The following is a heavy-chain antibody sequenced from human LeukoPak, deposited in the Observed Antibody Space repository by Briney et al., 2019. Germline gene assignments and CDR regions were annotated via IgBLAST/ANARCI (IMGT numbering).Heavy chain of an antibody. CDR3: ARDANWGFDAFDI. CDR1: GFTSSSYW. V-gene: IGHV3-7*01. CDR2: IKEDGSEK. D-gene: IGHD7-27*01. Sequence: GGSLRLSCAASGFTSSSYWMSWVRQAPGKGLERVANIKEDGSEKYYVDSVKGRFTTSRDNAKTSLYLQMNSLRAEDTAVYSCARDANWGFDAFDIWGQGTMVTVSS. J-gene: IGHJ3*02.